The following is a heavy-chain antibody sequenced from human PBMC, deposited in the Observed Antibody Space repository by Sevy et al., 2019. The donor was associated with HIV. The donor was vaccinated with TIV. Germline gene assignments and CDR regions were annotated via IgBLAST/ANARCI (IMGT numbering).Heavy chain of an antibody. D-gene: IGHD3-22*01. J-gene: IGHJ6*02. CDR3: AKRGGHDTSGYVSYYYYGMDV. Sequence: GGSLRLSCAASGFSFRNFGMHWVRQAPGKGLEWLALISFDGDTKYYGDSVKGRFTISRDNSKNTLYLQMNSLRVEDTAVYYCAKRGGHDTSGYVSYYYYGMDVCGQGTTVTVSS. CDR1: GFSFRNFG. V-gene: IGHV3-30*18. CDR2: ISFDGDTK.